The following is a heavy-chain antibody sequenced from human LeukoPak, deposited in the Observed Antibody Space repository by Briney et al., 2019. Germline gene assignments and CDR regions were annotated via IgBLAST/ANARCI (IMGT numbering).Heavy chain of an antibody. CDR1: GFTFSSYG. J-gene: IGHJ4*02. D-gene: IGHD1-14*01. CDR2: IRYDGSNK. CDR3: ARETTPYVHYDY. Sequence: PGGSLRLSCAASGFTFSSYGMHWVRQAPGKGLEWVAFIRYDGSNKYYADSVKGRFTISRDNSKNTLYLQMNSLRAEDTAVYYCARETTPYVHYDYWGQGTLVTVSS. V-gene: IGHV3-30*02.